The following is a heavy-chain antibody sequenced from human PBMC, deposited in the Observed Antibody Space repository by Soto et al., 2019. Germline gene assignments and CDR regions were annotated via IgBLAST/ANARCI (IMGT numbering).Heavy chain of an antibody. V-gene: IGHV3-30*18. CDR3: ANDQMGRGWQTLDS. CDR1: GLTFSGYG. J-gene: IGHJ4*02. CDR2: ITYDGSST. Sequence: PGGSLRLSCVVTGLTFSGYGMRWVRQAPGKGLEWVADITYDGSSTYYADAVKGRFTVSRDNSKNILYLQMTSLRGDDTAMYYCANDQMGRGWQTLDSWGQGTLVTVSS. D-gene: IGHD3-10*01.